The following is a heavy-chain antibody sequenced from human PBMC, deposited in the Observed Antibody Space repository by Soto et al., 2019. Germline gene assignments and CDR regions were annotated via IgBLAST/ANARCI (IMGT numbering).Heavy chain of an antibody. D-gene: IGHD3-22*01. Sequence: GGSLRLSCAASGFTFSSYAMSWVRQAPGKGLEWVSAISSSGSTIYYADSVKGRFTISRDNAKNSLYLQMNSLRAEDTAVYYCAITPPYYYDSSGYFDYWGQGTLVTVSS. V-gene: IGHV3-21*04. CDR1: GFTFSSYA. CDR3: AITPPYYYDSSGYFDY. CDR2: ISSSGSTI. J-gene: IGHJ4*02.